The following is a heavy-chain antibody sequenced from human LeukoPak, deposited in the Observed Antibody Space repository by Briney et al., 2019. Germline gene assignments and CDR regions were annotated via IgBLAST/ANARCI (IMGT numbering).Heavy chain of an antibody. CDR2: INHSGNT. D-gene: IGHD3-10*01. CDR3: ARRYDDLGSPLND. J-gene: IGHJ4*02. CDR1: GGSFSGYF. V-gene: IGHV4-34*01. Sequence: SETLSLTCAVSGGSFSGYFWSWIRQPPGKGLDWIGEINHSGNTNYNPSLKSGATISVETSKSQFSLKLSSVTAADTAVYYCARRYDDLGSPLNDWGRGTLVTVSS.